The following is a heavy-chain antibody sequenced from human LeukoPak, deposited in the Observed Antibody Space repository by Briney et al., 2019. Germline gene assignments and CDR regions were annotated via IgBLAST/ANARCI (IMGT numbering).Heavy chain of an antibody. CDR2: IYHTGNA. J-gene: IGHJ5*02. Sequence: SETLSLTCTVSAGSISIYYWSWLRQSPGKGLEWIGYIYHTGNANYNPSLKSRVTISVDTSRNQFSLSLTSVTAADAAMYYCARGGPGGNSWRYYLDPWGQGALVTVSS. CDR1: AGSISIYY. CDR3: ARGGPGGNSWRYYLDP. D-gene: IGHD3-10*01. V-gene: IGHV4-59*01.